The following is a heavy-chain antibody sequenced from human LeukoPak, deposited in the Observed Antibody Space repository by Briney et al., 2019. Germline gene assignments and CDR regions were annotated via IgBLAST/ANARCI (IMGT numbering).Heavy chain of an antibody. CDR1: GFTVSSNY. D-gene: IGHD4-23*01. Sequence: PGGSLRLSCAASGFTVSSNYMSWVRQAPGKGLEWVSVIYSGGSTYYADSVKGRFTISRDNSKNTLYLRMNSLRAEDTAVYYCARETRYYGGQPGFDYWGQGTLVTVSS. CDR2: IYSGGST. CDR3: ARETRYYGGQPGFDY. V-gene: IGHV3-53*01. J-gene: IGHJ4*02.